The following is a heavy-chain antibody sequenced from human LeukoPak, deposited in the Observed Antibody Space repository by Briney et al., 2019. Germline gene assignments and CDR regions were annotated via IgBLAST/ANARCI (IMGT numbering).Heavy chain of an antibody. Sequence: GGSLRLSCAASGVMFPSYWMTWVRQAPGKGLEWVANIKQDGSEKYYVDSVKGRFTISRDNAKNSLYLQMNSLRAEDTAVYYSSLEGSSWYRYFQHWGQGTLVTVSS. D-gene: IGHD6-13*01. CDR2: IKQDGSEK. CDR1: GVMFPSYW. CDR3: SLEGSSWYRYFQH. J-gene: IGHJ1*01. V-gene: IGHV3-7*05.